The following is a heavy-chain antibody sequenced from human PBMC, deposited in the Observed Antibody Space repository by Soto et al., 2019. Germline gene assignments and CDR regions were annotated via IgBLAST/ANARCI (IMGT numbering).Heavy chain of an antibody. J-gene: IGHJ4*02. D-gene: IGHD3-10*01. CDR3: ARRPGLWFGDLRLDY. Sequence: QITLKESGPTLVKPTQTLTLTCTFSGFSLSTSGVGVGWIRQPPGKALEWLALIYWDDDKRYSPSLKSRLTITKDTSKNQVVLTLTNMDPVDTATYYCARRPGLWFGDLRLDYWGQGTLVTVSS. V-gene: IGHV2-5*02. CDR1: GFSLSTSGVG. CDR2: IYWDDDK.